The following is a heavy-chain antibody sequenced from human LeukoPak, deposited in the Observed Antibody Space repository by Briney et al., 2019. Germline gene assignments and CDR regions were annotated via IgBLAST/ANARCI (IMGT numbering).Heavy chain of an antibody. D-gene: IGHD6-19*01. J-gene: IGHJ2*01. CDR2: IYSGGYT. Sequence: GGSLRLSCAASGFRVNSNFMTCVRQAPGKGLDWVSVIYSGGYTNYAASVRGRFTISRDFSQNTLYLQMNNLRVEDTAAYFCARGGSSWDWYFDLWGRGSLVTVSS. CDR3: ARGGSSWDWYFDL. CDR1: GFRVNSNF. V-gene: IGHV3-53*01.